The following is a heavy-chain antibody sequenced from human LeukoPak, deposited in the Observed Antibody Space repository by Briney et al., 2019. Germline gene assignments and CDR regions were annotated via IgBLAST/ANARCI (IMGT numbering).Heavy chain of an antibody. D-gene: IGHD3-22*01. CDR3: ARHAFFDSTGYYYYFDY. CDR1: GYSISIGYY. Sequence: PSETLSLTCAVSGYSISIGYYWGWIRQPPGKGLEWIGSVYHSGSTYYNPSLKSRVTLSMDTSKNQFSLKLNSATAADTAAYYCARHAFFDSTGYYYYFDYWGQGSLVTVSS. J-gene: IGHJ4*02. CDR2: VYHSGST. V-gene: IGHV4-38-2*01.